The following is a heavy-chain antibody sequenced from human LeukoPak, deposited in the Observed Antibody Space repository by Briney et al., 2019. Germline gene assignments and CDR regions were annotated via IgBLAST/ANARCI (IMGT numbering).Heavy chain of an antibody. CDR1: GGTFSSYA. CDR3: ARDRSEYDYVWGTHES. Sequence: SVKVSCKASGGTFSSYAISWVRQAPGQGLEWMGGIIPIFGTANYAQKFQGRVTITADESTSTAYMELSSLRSEDMAVYYCARDRSEYDYVWGTHESWGQGTLVTVSS. D-gene: IGHD3-16*01. V-gene: IGHV1-69*13. CDR2: IIPIFGTA. J-gene: IGHJ4*02.